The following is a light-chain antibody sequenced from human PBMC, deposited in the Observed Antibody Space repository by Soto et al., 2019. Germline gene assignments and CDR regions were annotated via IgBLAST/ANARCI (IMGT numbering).Light chain of an antibody. CDR3: QQYGRSPFT. Sequence: EIVLTQSPGTLSLSRGERATLSCRASQSVSSSYLAWYQQKPGQAPRLLIYGASSRATGIPGRFSGSGSGTDFTLTISRLEPEDFAVYYCQQYGRSPFTFGPGTKVDIK. CDR1: QSVSSSY. V-gene: IGKV3-20*01. J-gene: IGKJ3*01. CDR2: GAS.